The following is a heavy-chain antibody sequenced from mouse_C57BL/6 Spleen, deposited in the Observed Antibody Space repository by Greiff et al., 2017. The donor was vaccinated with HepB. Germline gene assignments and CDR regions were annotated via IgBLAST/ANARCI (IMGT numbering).Heavy chain of an antibody. D-gene: IGHD2-4*01. Sequence: EVKVIESGGGLVQPGGSMKLSCVASGFTFSNYWMNWVRQSPEKGLEWVAQIRLKSDNYATHYAESVKGRFTISRDDSKSSVYLQMNNLRAEDTGIYYCTRFRDYYNAMDYWGQGTSVTVSS. CDR1: GFTFSNYW. J-gene: IGHJ4*01. CDR2: IRLKSDNYAT. V-gene: IGHV6-3*01. CDR3: TRFRDYYNAMDY.